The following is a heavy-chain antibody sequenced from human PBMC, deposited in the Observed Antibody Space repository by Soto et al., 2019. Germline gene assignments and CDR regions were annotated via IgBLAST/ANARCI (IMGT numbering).Heavy chain of an antibody. CDR2: INPSGGST. CDR1: GYTFTSYY. J-gene: IGHJ6*03. V-gene: IGHV1-46*03. Sequence: QVQLVQSGAEVKKPGASVKVSCKASGYTFTSYYMHWVRQAPGQGLEWMGIINPSGGSTSYAQKFHGRVTMTRDTFTSTVYMELSSLRSEDTAVYYCARAYVFFYYMDVWGKGTTVTVSS. CDR3: ARAYVFFYYMDV. D-gene: IGHD3-16*01.